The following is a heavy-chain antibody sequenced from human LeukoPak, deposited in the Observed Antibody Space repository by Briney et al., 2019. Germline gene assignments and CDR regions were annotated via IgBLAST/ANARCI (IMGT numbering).Heavy chain of an antibody. D-gene: IGHD4-17*01. J-gene: IGHJ6*02. Sequence: GGSLRLSCAASGFTFSSYEMNWVRQAPGKGLEWVSYISSSGSTIYYADSVKGRFTISRDNAKNSLYLQMNSLRAEDTAVYYCARDSMGRHDYGDSEPYYYYYGMDVWGQGTPVTVSS. CDR2: ISSSGSTI. V-gene: IGHV3-48*03. CDR1: GFTFSSYE. CDR3: ARDSMGRHDYGDSEPYYYYYGMDV.